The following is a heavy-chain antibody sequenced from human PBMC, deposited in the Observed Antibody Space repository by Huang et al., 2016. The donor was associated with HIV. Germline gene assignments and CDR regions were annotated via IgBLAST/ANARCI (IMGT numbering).Heavy chain of an antibody. J-gene: IGHJ6*03. V-gene: IGHV1-8*02. CDR1: GYTFTNYD. CDR2: MNPKSGNT. Sequence: QVQLLQSGAEVKKPGASVKISCKTSGYTFTNYDIHWVRQATGQGLELMGWMNPKSGNTGFAQKFQDRVSMTRTTSITSAYMELSDLRSDDTAVYYCARGVRLYKNKDVPPPTSWGYYHYYMDAWGKGTTVTVS. D-gene: IGHD3-3*01. CDR3: ARGVRLYKNKDVPPPTSWGYYHYYMDA.